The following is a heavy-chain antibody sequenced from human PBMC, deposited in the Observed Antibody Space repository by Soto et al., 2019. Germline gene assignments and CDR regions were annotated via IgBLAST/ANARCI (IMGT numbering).Heavy chain of an antibody. CDR2: ISSASSCV. J-gene: IGHJ4*02. CDR3: ARESHTSTFLDS. CDR1: VLSLGGFV. V-gene: IGHV3-21*01. Sequence: PWGSLEISSAASVLSLGGFVMNWVRQAPGKGLQWVSSISSASSCVYYADSVKGRFSISIDNADNSLFLQMNSLRVDDTAVYFCARESHTSTFLDSWGQGTLVTVSS. D-gene: IGHD2-2*01.